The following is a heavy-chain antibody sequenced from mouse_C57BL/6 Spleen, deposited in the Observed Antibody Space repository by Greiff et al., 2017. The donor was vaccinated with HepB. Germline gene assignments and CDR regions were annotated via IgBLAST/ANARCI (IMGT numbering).Heavy chain of an antibody. Sequence: KLVESEGGLVQPGSSMKLSCTASGLTFSDYYMAWVRQVPEKGLEWVANINYDGSSTYYLDSLKSRFIISRDNAKNILYLQMSSLKSEDTATYYCARDGDGDFDYWGQGTTLTVSS. J-gene: IGHJ2*01. CDR2: INYDGSST. CDR1: GLTFSDYY. CDR3: ARDGDGDFDY. V-gene: IGHV5-16*01. D-gene: IGHD3-3*01.